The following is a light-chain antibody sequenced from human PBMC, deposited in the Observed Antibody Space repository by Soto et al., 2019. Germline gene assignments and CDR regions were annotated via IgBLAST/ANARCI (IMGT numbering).Light chain of an antibody. J-gene: IGLJ1*01. V-gene: IGLV2-14*01. Sequence: QSVLTQPASVSGSPGQSITISCTETSSDVGAYNYVSWYQQHPNKAPKLMIYEVSNRPSGVSNRFSGSKSGNTASLTISGLQAEDEADYYCSSFTSSSTFVFGTGTKVTVL. CDR3: SSFTSSSTFV. CDR2: EVS. CDR1: SSDVGAYNY.